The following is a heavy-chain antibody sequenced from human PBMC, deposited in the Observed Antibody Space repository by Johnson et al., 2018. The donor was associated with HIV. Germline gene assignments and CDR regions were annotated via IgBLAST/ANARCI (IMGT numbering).Heavy chain of an antibody. D-gene: IGHD3-16*01. CDR3: TTGLPQDDYVNYDAFDI. CDR2: IKSKTDGGTT. Sequence: VQLVESGGGLVKPGGSLRLSCAASGFTFSNAWMSWVRQAPGKGLEWVGRIKSKTDGGTTDYAAPVKGRFTISRDDSKNTLYLQMNSLKTEDTAVYYCTTGLPQDDYVNYDAFDIWGQGTMVTVSS. J-gene: IGHJ3*02. V-gene: IGHV3-15*01. CDR1: GFTFSNAW.